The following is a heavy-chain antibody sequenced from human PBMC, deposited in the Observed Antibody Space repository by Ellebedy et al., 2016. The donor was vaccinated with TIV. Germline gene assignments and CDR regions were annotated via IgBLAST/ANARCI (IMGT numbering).Heavy chain of an antibody. D-gene: IGHD3-10*01. CDR2: IDPSVGTT. CDR1: GYRFTKFY. V-gene: IGHV1-46*01. CDR3: ATYGSGTYASFDY. Sequence: ASVKVSCKASGYRFTKFYIHWMRQAPGQGPEWMGVIDPSVGTTTYAQKFQERVAMTRDMSTSTVHMELCSLRSEDTAIYYCATYGSGTYASFDYWGQGTLVTVSS. J-gene: IGHJ4*02.